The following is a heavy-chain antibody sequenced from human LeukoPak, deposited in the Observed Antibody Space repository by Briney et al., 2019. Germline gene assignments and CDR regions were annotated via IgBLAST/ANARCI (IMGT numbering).Heavy chain of an antibody. CDR2: IYYSGST. Sequence: PSETLSLTCAVYGGSFSGYYWSWIRQPPGKGLEWIGSIYYSGSTYYNPSLKSRVTISVDTSKNQFSLKLSSVTAADTAVYYCASDYDYVWGSYLHALDIWGQGTMVTVSS. CDR1: GGSFSGYY. D-gene: IGHD3-16*02. CDR3: ASDYDYVWGSYLHALDI. V-gene: IGHV4-34*01. J-gene: IGHJ3*02.